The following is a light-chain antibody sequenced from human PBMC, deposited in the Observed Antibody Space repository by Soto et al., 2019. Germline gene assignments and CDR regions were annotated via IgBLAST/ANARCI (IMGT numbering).Light chain of an antibody. CDR1: QSVSSN. Sequence: EIVMTQSPATLSVSPGERATLSCRASQSVSSNLAWYQQKPGQAPRLLIYGASTRATGIPARFSGSGSGTEFTLTISSLQSGDFAVYYCQQYNTWPQWTFGQGTNVEI. CDR3: QQYNTWPQWT. CDR2: GAS. V-gene: IGKV3-15*01. J-gene: IGKJ1*01.